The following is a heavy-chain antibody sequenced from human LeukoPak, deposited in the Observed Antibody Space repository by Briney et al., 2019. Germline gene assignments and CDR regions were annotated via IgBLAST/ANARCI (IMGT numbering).Heavy chain of an antibody. CDR3: ARTRGQYQDFDY. J-gene: IGHJ4*02. D-gene: IGHD2-2*01. Sequence: SETLSLTCTVSGGSISSSSYYWGWIRQPPGKGLEWIGSIYYSGSTYYNPSLKSRVTISVDTSKNQFSLKLSSVTAADTAVYYCARTRGQYQDFDYWGQGTLVTVSS. CDR1: GGSISSSSYY. CDR2: IYYSGST. V-gene: IGHV4-39*07.